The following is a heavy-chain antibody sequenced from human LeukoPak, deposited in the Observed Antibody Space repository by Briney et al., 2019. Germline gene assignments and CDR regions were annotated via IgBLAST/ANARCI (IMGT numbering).Heavy chain of an antibody. CDR2: IYYTGTT. V-gene: IGHV4-39*07. D-gene: IGHD3-10*01. CDR3: ARVVKYYGSGSYFRLSPVDY. Sequence: SETLSLTCTVSGGSITTSTYFWGWIRQPPGKGLEWIGSIYYTGTTYYNLSLKSRVTISVDTSKNQFSLNLSSVTAADTAVYFCARVVKYYGSGSYFRLSPVDYWGQGTLVTVSS. CDR1: GGSITTSTYF. J-gene: IGHJ4*02.